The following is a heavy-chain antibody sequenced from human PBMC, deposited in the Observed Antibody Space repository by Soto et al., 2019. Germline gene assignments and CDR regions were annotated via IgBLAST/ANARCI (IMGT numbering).Heavy chain of an antibody. CDR2: IYYSGST. CDR1: GGSISSYY. D-gene: IGHD6-13*01. Sequence: SETLSLTCTVSGGSISSYYWSWIRQPPGKGLEWIGYIYYSGSTNYNPSLKSRVTISVDTSKNQFSLKLSSVTAADTAVYYCARDDSPPSIAAAFGYYGMDVWGQGTTVTVSS. J-gene: IGHJ6*02. CDR3: ARDDSPPSIAAAFGYYGMDV. V-gene: IGHV4-59*01.